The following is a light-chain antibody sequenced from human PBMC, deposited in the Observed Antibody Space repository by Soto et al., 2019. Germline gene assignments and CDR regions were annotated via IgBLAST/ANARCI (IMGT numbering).Light chain of an antibody. CDR2: DAS. J-gene: IGKJ1*01. Sequence: DIQMIQSPYYLSASLGDRVTITCRASQSISRYLNWYQQKPGKAPNLLIYDASSLESGVPSRFSGSGSGTDFTLTISCLQSEDFATYYCQQYYSFPPTFGQGTKVDIK. CDR1: QSISRY. V-gene: IGKV1-39*01. CDR3: QQYYSFPPT.